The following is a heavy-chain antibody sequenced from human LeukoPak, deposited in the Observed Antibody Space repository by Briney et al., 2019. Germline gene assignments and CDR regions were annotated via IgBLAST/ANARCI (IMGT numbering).Heavy chain of an antibody. Sequence: ASVTVSCKASGYTFTSYYMHWVRQAPGQGLEWMGIINPSGGSTSEAQKFQGRVTMTRDTSTSTVYMELSSLRSEDTAVYYCARVEGGQYCSGGSCYSWWFDPWGQGTLVTVSS. CDR2: INPSGGST. D-gene: IGHD2-15*01. CDR3: ARVEGGQYCSGGSCYSWWFDP. V-gene: IGHV1-46*01. CDR1: GYTFTSYY. J-gene: IGHJ5*02.